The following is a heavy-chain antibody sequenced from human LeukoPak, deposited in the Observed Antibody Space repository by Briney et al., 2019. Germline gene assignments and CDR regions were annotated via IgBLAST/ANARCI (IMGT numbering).Heavy chain of an antibody. V-gene: IGHV3-30*02. Sequence: PGGSLRLSCAASGFTFSSYGIHWVRQAPGKGLEWVAFIRYDGSKEFYADSVKGRFTISRDNSENTLSLQMNSLRAEDTAVYYCASTWLRSQAWGQGTLVTVSS. J-gene: IGHJ5*02. CDR1: GFTFSSYG. CDR2: IRYDGSKE. CDR3: ASTWLRSQA. D-gene: IGHD5-12*01.